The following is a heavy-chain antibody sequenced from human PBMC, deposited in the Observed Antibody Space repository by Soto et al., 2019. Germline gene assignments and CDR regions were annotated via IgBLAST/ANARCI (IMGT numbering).Heavy chain of an antibody. Sequence: GGSLRLSCAASGFTFSSYAMHWVRQAPGKGLEWVAVISHDGSNKYYADSVKGRFTISRDNSKNTLYLQMNSLRAEDTAVYYCARAGVVVVADFDYWGQGTLVTVSS. V-gene: IGHV3-30-3*01. J-gene: IGHJ4*02. CDR3: ARAGVVVVADFDY. D-gene: IGHD2-15*01. CDR1: GFTFSSYA. CDR2: ISHDGSNK.